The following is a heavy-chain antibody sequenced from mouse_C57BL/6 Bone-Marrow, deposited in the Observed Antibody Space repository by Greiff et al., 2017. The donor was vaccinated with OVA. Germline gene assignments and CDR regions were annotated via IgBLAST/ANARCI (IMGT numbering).Heavy chain of an antibody. CDR3: ARTLYGSRNYFDY. CDR1: GYSFTHFW. D-gene: IGHD1-1*01. Sequence: VQLQQPGAELVRPGTSVELSCKASGYSFTHFWMNWVKQRPGQGLEWLAMIHPSDSETRLNQKFKDRAKLTVDKSSNTAYMQLASPTSEDSAVYYCARTLYGSRNYFDYWGQGTALTVSS. V-gene: IGHV1-74*01. CDR2: IHPSDSET. J-gene: IGHJ2*01.